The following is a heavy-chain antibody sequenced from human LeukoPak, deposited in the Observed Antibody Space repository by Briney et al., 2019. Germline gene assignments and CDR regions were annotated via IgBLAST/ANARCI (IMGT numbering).Heavy chain of an antibody. CDR1: GGSISSYY. J-gene: IGHJ6*02. Sequence: SETLSLTCTVSGGSISSYYWSWLRQPPGKGLEWIGYIYYSGSTNYNPSLKSRVTISVDTSKNQFSLKLSSVTAADTAVYYCARVSYGMDVWGQGTTVTVSS. CDR3: ARVSYGMDV. CDR2: IYYSGST. V-gene: IGHV4-59*01.